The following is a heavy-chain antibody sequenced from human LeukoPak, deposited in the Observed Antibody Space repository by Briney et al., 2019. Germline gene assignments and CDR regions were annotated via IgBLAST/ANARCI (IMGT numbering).Heavy chain of an antibody. J-gene: IGHJ4*02. CDR3: AADVPGGTYPLDY. Sequence: GGSLRLSCAASGFSFNIAWMSWFRQAPGKGLEWVGRIKSKGDGETTNYAAPLKGRFAISRDDSENTLYLQLNSLEIEDTALYYCAADVPGGTYPLDYWGQGTLVTVSS. CDR2: IKSKGDGETT. V-gene: IGHV3-15*01. D-gene: IGHD1-26*01. CDR1: GFSFNIAW.